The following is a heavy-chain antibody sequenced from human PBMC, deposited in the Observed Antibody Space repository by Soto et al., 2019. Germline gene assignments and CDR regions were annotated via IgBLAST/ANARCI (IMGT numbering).Heavy chain of an antibody. J-gene: IGHJ4*02. D-gene: IGHD4-17*01. CDR2: INPGSGTT. CDR3: ARAPTVNYSFDH. CDR1: GYTFTSYY. V-gene: IGHV1-46*01. Sequence: QVQLVQSGAEVKKPGASVKVSCKASGYTFTSYYIHWVRQAPGQGLAWMGIINPGSGTTSYAQKCQGRGTMTRETSTSTVYMELSSLRSEDTAVYYCARAPTVNYSFDHWGQGTLVTVSS.